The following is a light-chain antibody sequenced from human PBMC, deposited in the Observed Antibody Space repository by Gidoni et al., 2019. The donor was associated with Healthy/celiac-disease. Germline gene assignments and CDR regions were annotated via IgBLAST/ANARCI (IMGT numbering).Light chain of an antibody. CDR3: QQSYSTPPMYT. CDR1: QSISSY. Sequence: DIKMTQSPSYLSASLGDRVTITCRASQSISSYLNWYQPNPGKAPKLLIYAASSLQSGVPSRFSGSRSGIDFTLTISSLQPEDFSTYYCQQSYSTPPMYTFGQGTKLEIK. J-gene: IGKJ2*01. CDR2: AAS. V-gene: IGKV1-39*01.